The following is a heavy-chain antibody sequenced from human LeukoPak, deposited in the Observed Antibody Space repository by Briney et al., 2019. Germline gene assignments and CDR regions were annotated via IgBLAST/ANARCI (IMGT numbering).Heavy chain of an antibody. CDR1: GLSMTDYY. D-gene: IGHD4-17*01. CDR3: ARLEGSKTVKFDY. CDR2: IYYSGRT. V-gene: IGHV4-59*08. J-gene: IGHJ4*02. Sequence: SDTLSLTCTISGLSMTDYYWSWVRQPPGKGLELIGYIYYSGRTNYNPSLKSRVTISVDTSKNQFSLQLSSVTAADTALYYCARLEGSKTVKFDYWGRGPLVTVST.